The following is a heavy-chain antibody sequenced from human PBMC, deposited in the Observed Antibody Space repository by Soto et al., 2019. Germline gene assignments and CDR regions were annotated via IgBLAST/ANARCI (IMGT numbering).Heavy chain of an antibody. CDR3: AKDVR. V-gene: IGHV3-7*05. CDR1: GFTFSTHW. J-gene: IGHJ4*02. Sequence: EVQLMESGGDLVQPGGSLRLSCAASGFTFSTHWMSWVRQAPGKGLEWVANINDDGSERNYADSVRGRFSVSRDNAKNSLFLQMNGLRVEDTALYYCAKDVRWGQGTQVTVSS. CDR2: INDDGSER.